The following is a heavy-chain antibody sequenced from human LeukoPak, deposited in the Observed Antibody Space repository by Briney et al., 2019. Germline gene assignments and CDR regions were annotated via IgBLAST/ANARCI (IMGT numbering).Heavy chain of an antibody. V-gene: IGHV3-30*18. J-gene: IGHJ4*02. D-gene: IGHD3-10*01. CDR2: ISYDGSNK. CDR1: GFTFSSYG. Sequence: PGRSLRLYFAASGFTFSSYGMHWVRQAPGMGLEGVAVISYDGSNKYYADSVKGRFTSSRDNSKNTLYLQMNSLRAEDTAVYYCAKDRLWFGELSPFDYWGQGTLVTVSS. CDR3: AKDRLWFGELSPFDY.